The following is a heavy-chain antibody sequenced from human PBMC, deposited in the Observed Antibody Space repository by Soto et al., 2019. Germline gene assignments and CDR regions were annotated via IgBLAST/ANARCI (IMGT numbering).Heavy chain of an antibody. D-gene: IGHD4-4*01. CDR2: ISYDGSNK. J-gene: IGHJ2*01. CDR1: GFTFNSYV. CDR3: ARPLWRDDYNWGYFDL. Sequence: GGSLRLSCVVSGFTFNSYVMSWVRQDPGKGLEWVAVISYDGSNKYYADSVKGRFTISRDNSKNTLYLQMNSLRTEDTAVYYCARPLWRDDYNWGYFDLWGRGTLVTSPQ. V-gene: IGHV3-30-3*01.